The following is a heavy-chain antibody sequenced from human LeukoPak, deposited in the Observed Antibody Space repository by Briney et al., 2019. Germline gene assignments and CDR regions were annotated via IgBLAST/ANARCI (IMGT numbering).Heavy chain of an antibody. V-gene: IGHV3-30*03. CDR3: ALIAVAATPYGMDV. Sequence: GGSLRLSCAASGFTFSSYGMHWVRQAPGKGLEWVAVISYDGSNKYYADSVKGRFTISRDNSKNTLYLQMNSLRAEDTAVYYCALIAVAATPYGMDVWGQGTTVTVSS. CDR1: GFTFSSYG. CDR2: ISYDGSNK. D-gene: IGHD6-19*01. J-gene: IGHJ6*02.